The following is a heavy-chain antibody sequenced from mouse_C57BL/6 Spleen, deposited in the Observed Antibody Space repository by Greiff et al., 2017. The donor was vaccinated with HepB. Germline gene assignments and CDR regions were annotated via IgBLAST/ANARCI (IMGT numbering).Heavy chain of an antibody. CDR3: ARSSVYYAVDC. CDR2: IYPGDGDT. J-gene: IGHJ4*01. CDR1: GYAFSSSW. Sequence: VQLQQSGPELVKPGASVKISCKASGYAFSSSWLNWVKQRPGKGIEWIGRIYPGDGDTNYNGKFKGKATLTADKSSSTAYMQLSSLTSEDSAVYFCARSSVYYAVDCWGQGTSVSVSS. V-gene: IGHV1-82*01.